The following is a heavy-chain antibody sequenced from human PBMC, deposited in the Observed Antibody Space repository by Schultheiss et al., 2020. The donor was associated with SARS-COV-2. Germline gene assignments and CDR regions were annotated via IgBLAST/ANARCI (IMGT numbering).Heavy chain of an antibody. J-gene: IGHJ5*02. CDR3: ARVLAAAGTWFDP. CDR1: GGSFSGYY. V-gene: IGHV4-34*01. CDR2: INHSGST. Sequence: SQTLSLTCAVYGGSFSGYYWSWIRQPPGKGLEWIGEINHSGSTNYNPSLKSRVTISADTSKNQLSLKLSSVTAADTAVYYCARVLAAAGTWFDPWGQGTLVTVSS. D-gene: IGHD6-13*01.